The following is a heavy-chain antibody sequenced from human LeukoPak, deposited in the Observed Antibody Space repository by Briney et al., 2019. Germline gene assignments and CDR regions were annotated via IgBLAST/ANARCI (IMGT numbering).Heavy chain of an antibody. CDR1: GFTFSNYA. Sequence: GGSLRLSCAASGFTFSNYAMTWVRQAPGKGLEWVSVIGGSGGGTYYADSVRGRFTVSRDNSNNTMFLQMNSLGVEDTAIYYCARGRSWFAPWGQGTLVTVFS. V-gene: IGHV3-23*01. CDR2: IGGSGGGT. J-gene: IGHJ5*02. CDR3: ARGRSWFAP.